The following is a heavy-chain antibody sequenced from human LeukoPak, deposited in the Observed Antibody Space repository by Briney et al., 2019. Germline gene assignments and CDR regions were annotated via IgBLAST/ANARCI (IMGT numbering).Heavy chain of an antibody. CDR3: ARRAPYCGGDCYSLFDY. Sequence: GESLKVSFKGSGYSFTSYWIGWVRQMPGKGLEWMGIIYPGDSDTRYSPSFQGQVTISADKSISTAYLQWSSLKASDTAMYYCARRAPYCGGDCYSLFDYWGQGTLVTVSS. CDR2: IYPGDSDT. CDR1: GYSFTSYW. J-gene: IGHJ4*02. D-gene: IGHD2-21*02. V-gene: IGHV5-51*01.